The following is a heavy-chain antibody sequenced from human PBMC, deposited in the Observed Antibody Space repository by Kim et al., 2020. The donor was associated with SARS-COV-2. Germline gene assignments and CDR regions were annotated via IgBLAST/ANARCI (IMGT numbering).Heavy chain of an antibody. Sequence: GGSLRLSCATSGFTFSAYDMNWVRMPPGKGLEWLSFITKNSATIYYADSVKGRFTISRDNAKNSLYLQMNSLRDEDTGVYYCVRDRWGDAFDIWGQGTMVTVSS. D-gene: IGHD3-16*01. CDR3: VRDRWGDAFDI. V-gene: IGHV3-48*02. CDR1: GFTFSAYD. J-gene: IGHJ3*02. CDR2: ITKNSATI.